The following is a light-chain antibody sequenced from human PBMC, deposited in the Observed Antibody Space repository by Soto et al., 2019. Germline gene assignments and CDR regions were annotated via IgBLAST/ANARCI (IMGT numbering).Light chain of an antibody. J-gene: IGKJ1*01. CDR2: KAS. CDR1: QSISDW. CDR3: LHYDSLWQFVEPHDSLWT. V-gene: IGKV1-5*03. Sequence: DIQMTQSPSTLSASVGDRVTITCRASQSISDWLAWYEQHPGKAPKLLSYKASSLESGVPSRFSGSGSSTEISLTISSLQPDDFATYYCLHYDSLWQFVEPHDSLWTFGQGNKVE.